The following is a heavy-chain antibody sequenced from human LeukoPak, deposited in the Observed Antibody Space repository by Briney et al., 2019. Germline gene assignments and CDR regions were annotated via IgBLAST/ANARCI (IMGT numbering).Heavy chain of an antibody. J-gene: IGHJ4*02. CDR1: GFTFSSYA. CDR3: VKAMATYGYRVPFDF. CDR2: ISSDGVTT. V-gene: IGHV3-64D*09. Sequence: GGSLRLSCAASGFTFSSYAMSGVRQAPGKGLEYVSAISSDGVTTYYADSVKGRFTISRDNSKNTLYLQMSSLRAEDTAVYYCVKAMATYGYRVPFDFWGQGTLVTVSS. D-gene: IGHD5-18*01.